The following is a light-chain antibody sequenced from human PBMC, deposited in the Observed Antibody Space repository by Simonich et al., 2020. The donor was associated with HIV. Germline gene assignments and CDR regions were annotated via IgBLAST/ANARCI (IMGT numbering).Light chain of an antibody. Sequence: QSALTQPASVSGSPGQSITISCTGTSSDVGAYNYVSWYQLRPGKAPKLMIYDVTERPSGLSDRFSGSKSGNTASLTISGLQAEDEADYSCCSYAGSYTVFGGGTNLTVL. J-gene: IGLJ2*01. CDR2: DVT. V-gene: IGLV2-11*01. CDR1: SSDVGAYNY. CDR3: CSYAGSYTV.